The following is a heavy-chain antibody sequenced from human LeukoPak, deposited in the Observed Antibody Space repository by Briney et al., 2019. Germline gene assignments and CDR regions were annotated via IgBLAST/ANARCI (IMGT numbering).Heavy chain of an antibody. V-gene: IGHV3-74*01. Sequence: GGSLRLSCAASGFTFSSYWMHWVRQAPGKGLVWVSRINTDGSSTSYADSVKGRFTISRDNAKNTLYLQMNSLRAEDTAVYYCARVVSGWYYFDYWGQRTLVTVSS. CDR1: GFTFSSYW. CDR2: INTDGSST. CDR3: ARVVSGWYYFDY. D-gene: IGHD6-19*01. J-gene: IGHJ4*02.